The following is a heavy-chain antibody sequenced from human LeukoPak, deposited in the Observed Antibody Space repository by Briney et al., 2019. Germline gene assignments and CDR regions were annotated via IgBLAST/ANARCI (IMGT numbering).Heavy chain of an antibody. Sequence: GESLKISCQGSGYSFTSYWIGWMRQMPGKGLEWMGIIYPGDSDTRYSPSFQGQVTISADKSISTAYLQWSSLKASDTAMYCCARTSVATILYYWGQGTLVTVSS. CDR1: GYSFTSYW. V-gene: IGHV5-51*01. D-gene: IGHD5-24*01. CDR3: ARTSVATILYY. J-gene: IGHJ4*02. CDR2: IYPGDSDT.